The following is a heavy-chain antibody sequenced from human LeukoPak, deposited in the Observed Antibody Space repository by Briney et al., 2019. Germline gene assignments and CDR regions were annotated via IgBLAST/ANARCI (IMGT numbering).Heavy chain of an antibody. Sequence: ASVKVSCKASGYTFTGYYMHWVRQAPGQGLEWMGWINPNSGGTNYAQKSQGRVTMTRDTSISTAYMELSRLRSDDTAVHYCARGGRWYYYYMDVWGKGTTVTVSS. V-gene: IGHV1-2*02. J-gene: IGHJ6*03. D-gene: IGHD4-23*01. CDR2: INPNSGGT. CDR1: GYTFTGYY. CDR3: ARGGRWYYYYMDV.